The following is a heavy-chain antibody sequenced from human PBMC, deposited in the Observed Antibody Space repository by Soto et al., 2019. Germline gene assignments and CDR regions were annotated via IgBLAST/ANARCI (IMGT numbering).Heavy chain of an antibody. J-gene: IGHJ6*02. Sequence: EVQLVQSGAELKKPGESLKISCKTSGYSLTSHWIAWVRQMPGKGLEWMGIIYPSDSDIRYRPSFQGQVTISVDKSISTAYLQWSSLKASDTATYYCARQDYSNYRGGMDVWGQGTTVTVSS. CDR1: GYSLTSHW. CDR2: IYPSDSDI. V-gene: IGHV5-51*01. D-gene: IGHD2-2*01. CDR3: ARQDYSNYRGGMDV.